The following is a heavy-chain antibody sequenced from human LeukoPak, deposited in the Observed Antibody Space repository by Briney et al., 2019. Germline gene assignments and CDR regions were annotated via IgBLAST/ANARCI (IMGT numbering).Heavy chain of an antibody. Sequence: GGSLRLSCAASGFTFSASWMSWVRQTPEKGLEFVANINQDGSLKSLMDSVEGRFTISRDNAKNSLYLQMNSLRAEDTAVYYCAIVSARGAFGDYWGQGTLVTVSS. J-gene: IGHJ4*02. CDR2: INQDGSLK. CDR3: AIVSARGAFGDY. CDR1: GFTFSASW. D-gene: IGHD3-16*01. V-gene: IGHV3-7*01.